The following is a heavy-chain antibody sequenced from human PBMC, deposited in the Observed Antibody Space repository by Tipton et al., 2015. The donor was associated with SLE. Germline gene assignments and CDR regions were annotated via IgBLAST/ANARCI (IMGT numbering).Heavy chain of an antibody. D-gene: IGHD2-2*01. CDR1: GGSISSSSYF. V-gene: IGHV4-39*01. J-gene: IGHJ4*02. Sequence: GLVKPSETLSLTCTVSGGSISSSSYFWGWIRQPPGKGLEWIASIYYSGSTYYNPSLKSRVAISVDTSKNQFSLKLSSVTAADTAVYYCARHGASSSTNSDFDYWGQGTLVTVSS. CDR3: ARHGASSSTNSDFDY. CDR2: IYYSGST.